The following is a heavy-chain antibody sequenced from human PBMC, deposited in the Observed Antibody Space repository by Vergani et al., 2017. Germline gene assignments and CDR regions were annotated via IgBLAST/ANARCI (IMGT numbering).Heavy chain of an antibody. V-gene: IGHV3-53*01. Sequence: EVQLVESGGGLIQPGGSLRLSCAASGFTVSSNYMSWVRQAPGKGLEWVSVIYSGGSTYYADSVKGRFTIPRDNSKNTLYLQMNSLRAEDTAVYYCSSDIANSPFDDFWSGYPYWGYGMDVWGQGP. CDR3: SSDIANSPFDDFWSGYPYWGYGMDV. J-gene: IGHJ6*02. CDR2: IYSGGST. D-gene: IGHD3-3*01. CDR1: GFTVSSNY.